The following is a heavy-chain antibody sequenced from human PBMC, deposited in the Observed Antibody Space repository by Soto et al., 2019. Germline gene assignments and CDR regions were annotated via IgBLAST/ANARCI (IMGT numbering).Heavy chain of an antibody. CDR3: AKVRSGGSCYF. D-gene: IGHD2-15*01. CDR1: GFTFSDYY. J-gene: IGHJ4*02. Sequence: GGSLRLSCAASGFTFSDYYMSWIRQAPGKGLEWVSYISGSGGSTYYADSVKGRFTISRDNSKNTLYLQMNSLRAEDTAVYYCAKVRSGGSCYFWGQGTLVTVSS. V-gene: IGHV3-23*01. CDR2: ISGSGGST.